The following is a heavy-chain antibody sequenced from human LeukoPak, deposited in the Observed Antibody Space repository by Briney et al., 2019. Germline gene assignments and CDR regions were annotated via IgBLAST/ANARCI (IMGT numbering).Heavy chain of an antibody. Sequence: ASVKVSCKASGYTFTSYGISWVRQAPGQGLEWMGWISAYNGNTNYAQKFQGRVTMTRDTSTSTVYMELSSLRSEDTAVYYCARDSGSYVKNWFDPWGQGTLVTVSS. J-gene: IGHJ5*02. CDR2: ISAYNGNT. CDR3: ARDSGSYVKNWFDP. D-gene: IGHD1-26*01. CDR1: GYTFTSYG. V-gene: IGHV1-18*01.